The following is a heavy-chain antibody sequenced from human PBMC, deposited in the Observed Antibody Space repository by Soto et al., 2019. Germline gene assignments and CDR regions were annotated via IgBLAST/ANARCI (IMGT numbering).Heavy chain of an antibody. CDR2: INTDGSST. J-gene: IGHJ4*02. Sequence: EVQLVESGGGLVQPGGSLRLSCAVSGFTFSSFWMHWVRQAPGEGLVWVSRINTDGSSTSYADSVEGRFTISRDNAKNTLYRQMNSLRVEATAMYYCAKRGVDTFGLSYWGQGTLVTVSS. V-gene: IGHV3-74*01. D-gene: IGHD3-10*01. CDR3: AKRGVDTFGLSY. CDR1: GFTFSSFW.